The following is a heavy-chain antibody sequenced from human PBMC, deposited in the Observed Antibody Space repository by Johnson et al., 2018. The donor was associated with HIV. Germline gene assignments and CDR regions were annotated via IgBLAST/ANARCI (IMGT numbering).Heavy chain of an antibody. D-gene: IGHD3-16*01. V-gene: IGHV3-30*04. CDR3: ARALITFTVLAAFDV. J-gene: IGHJ3*01. CDR2: ISYDGSNK. Sequence: QVQLVESGGGVVRPGRSLRLSCAASGFTFSTYAMHWVRQAPGKGLEWVAVISYDGSNKYFADSVQGRFTISRDNSKNTLFLQMNSLRAEDTAVYYCARALITFTVLAAFDVLGHGTMVTVSS. CDR1: GFTFSTYA.